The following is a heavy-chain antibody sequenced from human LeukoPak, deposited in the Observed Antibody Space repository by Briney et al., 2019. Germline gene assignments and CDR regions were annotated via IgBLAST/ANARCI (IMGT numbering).Heavy chain of an antibody. D-gene: IGHD5-12*01. J-gene: IGHJ4*02. V-gene: IGHV1-46*01. Sequence: GASVKVSCKASGGTFSSYAISWVRQAPGQGLEWMGIINPSGGSTSYAQKFQGRVTMTRDTSTSTVYMELSSLRSGDTAVYYCAGGYAGWDYWGQGTLVTVSS. CDR1: GGTFSSYA. CDR2: INPSGGST. CDR3: AGGYAGWDY.